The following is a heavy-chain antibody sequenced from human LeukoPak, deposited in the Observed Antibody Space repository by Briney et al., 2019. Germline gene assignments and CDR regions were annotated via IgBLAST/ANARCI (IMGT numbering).Heavy chain of an antibody. Sequence: KPSETLSLTCTVSGGSISSYYWSWIRQPPGKGLEWIGYIYYSGSTNYNPSLKSRVTISVDTSKNQFSLKLSSVTAADTAVYYCARGESGIVGAQDAFDIWGQGTMVTVSS. CDR1: GGSISSYY. D-gene: IGHD1-26*01. V-gene: IGHV4-59*01. CDR3: ARGESGIVGAQDAFDI. J-gene: IGHJ3*02. CDR2: IYYSGST.